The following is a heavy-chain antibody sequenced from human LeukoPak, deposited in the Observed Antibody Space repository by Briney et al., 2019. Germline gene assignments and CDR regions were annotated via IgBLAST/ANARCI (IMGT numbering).Heavy chain of an antibody. Sequence: SETLSLTCTVSGGSIVSYYWSWIRQPPGKGLEWIGYIYYTGSTNYNPSLKSRVTISVDTSKNQFSLKLSSVTAADTAVYYCARGRQWLERDYWGQGTLVTVSS. J-gene: IGHJ4*02. V-gene: IGHV4-59*08. CDR1: GGSIVSYY. D-gene: IGHD6-19*01. CDR2: IYYTGST. CDR3: ARGRQWLERDY.